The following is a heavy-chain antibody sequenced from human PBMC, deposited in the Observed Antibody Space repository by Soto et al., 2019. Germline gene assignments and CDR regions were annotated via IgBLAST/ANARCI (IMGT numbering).Heavy chain of an antibody. V-gene: IGHV3-23*01. Sequence: GGSLRLSCAASGFTFSSYAMSWVRQAPGKWLEWVSAISGSGGSTYYADSVKGRFTISRDNSKNTLYLQMNSLRAEDTAVYYCAKGVRYYYDSSGYLYFDYWGQGXLVTVSS. J-gene: IGHJ4*02. D-gene: IGHD3-22*01. CDR1: GFTFSSYA. CDR2: ISGSGGST. CDR3: AKGVRYYYDSSGYLYFDY.